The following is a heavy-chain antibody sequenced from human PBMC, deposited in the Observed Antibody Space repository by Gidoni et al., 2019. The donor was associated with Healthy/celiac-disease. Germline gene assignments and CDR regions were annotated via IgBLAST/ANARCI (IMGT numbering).Heavy chain of an antibody. D-gene: IGHD5-18*01. V-gene: IGHV3-23*01. CDR2: ISGSGGST. J-gene: IGHJ4*02. CDR1: GFTFRSYA. CDR3: AKFSEGYSYGPFDY. Sequence: EVQLLESGGGLVQPGGSLRLSCAASGFTFRSYAMSWVRQAPGKGLEWFSAISGSGGSTYYADSVKGRFTISRDNSKNTLYLQMNSLRAEDTAVYYCAKFSEGYSYGPFDYWGQGTLVTVSS.